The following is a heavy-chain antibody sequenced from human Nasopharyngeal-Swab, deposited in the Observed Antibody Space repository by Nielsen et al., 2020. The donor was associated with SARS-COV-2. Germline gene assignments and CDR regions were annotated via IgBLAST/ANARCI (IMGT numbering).Heavy chain of an antibody. D-gene: IGHD3-22*01. J-gene: IGHJ4*02. CDR3: ASGFGPNYFDGSGYVD. V-gene: IGHV1-69*15. CDR2: ITPVFGTA. Sequence: WVRQAPGQGLEWMGKITPVFGTADYAQRFQGRVTITADESTSTAYMELSSLRSEDTAVYYCASGFGPNYFDGSGYVDWGQGTLVTVSS.